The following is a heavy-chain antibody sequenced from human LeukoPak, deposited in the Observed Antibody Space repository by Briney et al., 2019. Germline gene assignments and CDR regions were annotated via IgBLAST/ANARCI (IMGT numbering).Heavy chain of an antibody. D-gene: IGHD6-13*01. CDR1: GYTFTSYG. CDR2: ISAYNGNT. Sequence: GASVKVSCKASGYTFTSYGISWVRQAPGQGLEWMGWISAYNGNTNYAQKLQGRVTMTTDTYTSTAYMDLRSLRSDDTAVYYCARARAGYSSSWYIYWGQGTLVTVSS. CDR3: ARARAGYSSSWYIY. J-gene: IGHJ4*02. V-gene: IGHV1-18*01.